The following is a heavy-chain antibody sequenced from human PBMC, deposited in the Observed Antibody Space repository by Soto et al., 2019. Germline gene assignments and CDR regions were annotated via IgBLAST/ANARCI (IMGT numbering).Heavy chain of an antibody. CDR3: AREARDCRSTSCEIPAEYYYYGMDV. CDR1: GGSISSGVYY. V-gene: IGHV4-31*03. Sequence: SETLSLTCTVSGGSISSGVYYWSWIRQHPGKGLGWIGYIYYSGSTYYNPSLKSRVTISVDTSKNQFSRKLSSVTAADTAVYYGAREARDCRSTSCEIPAEYYYYGMDVWGQGTTVTVS. D-gene: IGHD2-2*01. CDR2: IYYSGST. J-gene: IGHJ6*02.